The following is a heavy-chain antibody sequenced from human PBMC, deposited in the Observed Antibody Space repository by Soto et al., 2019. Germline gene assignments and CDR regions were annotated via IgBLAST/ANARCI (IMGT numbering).Heavy chain of an antibody. CDR3: ATRGE. V-gene: IGHV3-66*01. CDR2: IYSADKI. Sequence: EVQLVESGGGLVQPGGSLRLSCAATGFSVNSDFMYWVRQAPGKGLEWVTTIYSADKIYYTDSVKGRFTISRDNSKNTLYLQMNSLRAEDTAIYYWATRGEWGQGMLVTVSS. J-gene: IGHJ4*02. D-gene: IGHD2-21*01. CDR1: GFSVNSDF.